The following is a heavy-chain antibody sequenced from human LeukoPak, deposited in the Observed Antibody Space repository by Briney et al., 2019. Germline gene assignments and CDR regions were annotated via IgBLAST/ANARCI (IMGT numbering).Heavy chain of an antibody. J-gene: IGHJ6*03. V-gene: IGHV1-18*01. CDR2: ISAYNGNT. Sequence: ASVKVSCKASGYTFTSYGISWVRQAPGQGLEWMGWISAYNGNTNYAQKFQGRVTMTTDTSTSTQYTVLRSLRSDDTAVYYCAREDMSGYDLNYYYMDVWGKGTTVTVSS. D-gene: IGHD5-12*01. CDR1: GYTFTSYG. CDR3: AREDMSGYDLNYYYMDV.